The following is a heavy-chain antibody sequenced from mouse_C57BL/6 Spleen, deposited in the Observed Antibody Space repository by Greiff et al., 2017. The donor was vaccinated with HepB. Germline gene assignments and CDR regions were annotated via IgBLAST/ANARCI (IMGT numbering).Heavy chain of an antibody. CDR1: GYAFSSSW. D-gene: IGHD1-1*01. CDR2: IYPGDGDT. Sequence: VQLQQSGPELVKPGASVKISCKASGYAFSSSWMNWVKQRPGKGLEWIGRIYPGDGDTNYNGKFKGKATLTADKSSSTAYMQLSSLTSEDSAVYFCARSYYDGSSPYYAMDYWGQGTSVTVSS. J-gene: IGHJ4*01. CDR3: ARSYYDGSSPYYAMDY. V-gene: IGHV1-82*01.